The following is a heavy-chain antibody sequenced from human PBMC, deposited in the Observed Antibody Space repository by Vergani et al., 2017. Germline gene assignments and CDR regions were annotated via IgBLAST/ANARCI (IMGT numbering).Heavy chain of an antibody. CDR1: GDSHSSGVYY. CDR2: IYSTGST. CDR3: ARMGGYDEGDAFRIRYFDS. J-gene: IGHJ4*02. V-gene: IGHV4-31*03. Sequence: QVQLQESGPGLVKPSQTLSLTCSFSGDSHSSGVYYWNWIRLHPGKGLEWIGYIYSTGSTHYNPSLRRRINMSVDTYKNQFSLKLNSVTAADTALYYCARMGGYDEGDAFRIRYFDSWGPGILVTGSS. D-gene: IGHD3-22*01.